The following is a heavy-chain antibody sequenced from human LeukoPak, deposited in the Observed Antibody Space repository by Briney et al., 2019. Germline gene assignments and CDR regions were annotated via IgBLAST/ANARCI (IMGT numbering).Heavy chain of an antibody. CDR1: GWSFNDYY. J-gene: IGHJ5*02. Sequence: PSETLSLTCAVYGWSFNDYYWNWMRQRPGKGLEWIGEINARGDTNYNPSLKSRVTISVDTSKNQFSLSLSSMSASDTAVYYCARGQVPAARGHNWFDPWGQGTLVTVSS. CDR3: ARGQVPAARGHNWFDP. CDR2: INARGDT. V-gene: IGHV4-34*01. D-gene: IGHD2-2*01.